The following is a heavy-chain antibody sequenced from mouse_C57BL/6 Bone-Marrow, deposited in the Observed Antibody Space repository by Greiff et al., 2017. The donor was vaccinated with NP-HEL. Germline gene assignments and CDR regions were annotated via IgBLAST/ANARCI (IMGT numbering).Heavy chain of an antibody. Sequence: VQLQQPGAELVMPGASVKLSCKASGYTFTSYWMHWVKQRPGQGLEWIGEIDPSDSYTNYNQKFKGKSTLTVDKSSSTAYMQLSSLTSEDSAVYYCARWIYDGYLDYWGQGTTLTVSS. D-gene: IGHD2-3*01. J-gene: IGHJ2*01. CDR3: ARWIYDGYLDY. CDR2: IDPSDSYT. CDR1: GYTFTSYW. V-gene: IGHV1-69*01.